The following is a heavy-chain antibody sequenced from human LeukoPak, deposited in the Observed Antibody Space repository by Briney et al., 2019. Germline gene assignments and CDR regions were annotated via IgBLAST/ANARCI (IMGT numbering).Heavy chain of an antibody. CDR3: ATMRSSITIFGVVTRDYGMDV. D-gene: IGHD3-3*01. J-gene: IGHJ6*02. CDR1: GYTLTELS. Sequence: ASVKVSCKVSGYTLTELSMHWVRQSPGKGLEWMGGFDPEDGETIYAQKFQGRVTMTEDTSTDTAYMELSSLRSEDTAVYYCATMRSSITIFGVVTRDYGMDVWGRGTTVTVSS. CDR2: FDPEDGET. V-gene: IGHV1-24*01.